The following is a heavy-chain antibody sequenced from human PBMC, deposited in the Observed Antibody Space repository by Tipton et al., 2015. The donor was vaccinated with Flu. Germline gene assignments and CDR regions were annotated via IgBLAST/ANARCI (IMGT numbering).Heavy chain of an antibody. Sequence: SLRLSCAASGFPFSNFWMHWVRQAPGKGLEWVAHINQNGSEKAYVESVKGRFTISRDNAKNSLFLQMHSLRAEDTAVYYCVRFAGGSWGQGTLVTVSS. D-gene: IGHD3-16*01. J-gene: IGHJ5*02. V-gene: IGHV3-7*01. CDR3: VRFAGGS. CDR1: GFPFSNFW. CDR2: INQNGSEK.